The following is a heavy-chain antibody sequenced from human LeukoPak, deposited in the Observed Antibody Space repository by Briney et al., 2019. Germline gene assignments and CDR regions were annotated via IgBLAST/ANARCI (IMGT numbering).Heavy chain of an antibody. J-gene: IGHJ4*02. Sequence: PSETLSLTCTVSGVSITSGSYYWSWIRQPAGKGLEWLGRIYTSGSTNYSPSLKSRVTISVDTSKNQFSLRLNSVTAADTAVYYCARDPSRIAARPFDYWGQGTLVTVSS. CDR1: GVSITSGSYY. CDR2: IYTSGST. V-gene: IGHV4-61*02. CDR3: ARDPSRIAARPFDY. D-gene: IGHD6-6*01.